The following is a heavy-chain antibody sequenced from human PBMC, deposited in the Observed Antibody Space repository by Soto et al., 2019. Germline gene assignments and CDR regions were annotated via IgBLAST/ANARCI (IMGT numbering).Heavy chain of an antibody. CDR2: IGTADDT. D-gene: IGHD1-20*01. Sequence: EVQLVESGGGLVQPGGSLRLSCAASGSTFSSYDMHWVRQVTGKGLEWVSAIGTADDTYYAGSVKGRFTISREDAKNSLYLQRNSLRAEDTAVYYCAKERITAATWDALDVWGQGTMVTVSS. CDR3: AKERITAATWDALDV. CDR1: GSTFSSYD. V-gene: IGHV3-13*01. J-gene: IGHJ3*01.